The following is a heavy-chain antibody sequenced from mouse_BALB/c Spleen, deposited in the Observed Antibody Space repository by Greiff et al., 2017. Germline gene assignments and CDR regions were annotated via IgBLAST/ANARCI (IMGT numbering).Heavy chain of an antibody. CDR3: ASGVLRRYAMDY. D-gene: IGHD2-4*01. V-gene: IGHV5-17*02. Sequence: EVQVVESGGGLVQPGGSRKLSCAASGFTFSSFGMHWVRQAPEKGLEWVAYISSGSSTIYYADTVKGRFTISRDNPKNTLFLQMTSLRSEDTAMYYCASGVLRRYAMDYWGQGTSVTVSS. CDR2: ISSGSSTI. J-gene: IGHJ4*01. CDR1: GFTFSSFG.